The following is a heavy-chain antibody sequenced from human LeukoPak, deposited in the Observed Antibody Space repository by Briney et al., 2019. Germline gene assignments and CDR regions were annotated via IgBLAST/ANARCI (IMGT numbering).Heavy chain of an antibody. CDR3: AKNLFDSTSGEVFDY. V-gene: IGHV3-30*18. J-gene: IGHJ4*02. CDR2: TSYDGTDQ. D-gene: IGHD3-9*01. CDR1: GFTFTSHG. Sequence: GGSLRLSCAASGFTFTSHGMHWVRQAPGKGLEWVAVTSYDGTDQRYADSVKGRFTISRDNSKNTVYLEMNSLRIEDTAVYFCAKNLFDSTSGEVFDYWGQGTLVTVSS.